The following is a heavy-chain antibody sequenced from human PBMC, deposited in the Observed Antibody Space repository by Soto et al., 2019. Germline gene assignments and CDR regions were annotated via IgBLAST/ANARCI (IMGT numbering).Heavy chain of an antibody. D-gene: IGHD6-13*01. CDR3: ARAQYSSSWYIYYYYGMDV. CDR2: IGTAGDT. Sequence: GSLRLSCAASGFTFSSYDMHWVRQATGKGLEWVSAIGTAGDTYYPGSVKGRFTISRENAKNSLYLQMNSLRAEDTAVYYCARAQYSSSWYIYYYYGMDVWGQGTTVTVSS. V-gene: IGHV3-13*01. CDR1: GFTFSSYD. J-gene: IGHJ6*02.